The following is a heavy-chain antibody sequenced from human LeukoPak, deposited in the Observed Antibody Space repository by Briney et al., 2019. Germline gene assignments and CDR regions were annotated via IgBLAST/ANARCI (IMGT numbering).Heavy chain of an antibody. Sequence: ASVKVSRKASGYTFTSYGISWVRQAPGQGLEWMGWISAYNGNTNYAQKLQGRVTMTTDTSTSTAYMELRSLRSDDTAVYYCARTRGYGAYCGGDCYPLDSWGQGTLVTVSS. CDR1: GYTFTSYG. J-gene: IGHJ4*02. V-gene: IGHV1-18*01. CDR3: ARTRGYGAYCGGDCYPLDS. D-gene: IGHD2-21*02. CDR2: ISAYNGNT.